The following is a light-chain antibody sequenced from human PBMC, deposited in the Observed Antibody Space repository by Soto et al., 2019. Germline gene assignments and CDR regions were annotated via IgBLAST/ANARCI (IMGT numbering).Light chain of an antibody. CDR3: MQSLQSIT. V-gene: IGKV2-28*01. CDR2: LGS. Sequence: DIVMTQSPLSLPVTPGEPASISCRSSQSLLHANGYNYLNWYLQKPGQSPQLLIYLGSNRASGVTDRFSGSGSGTDFTLKISRVEAGDVGVYYCMQSLQSITFGQGTRLEIK. CDR1: QSLLHANGYNY. J-gene: IGKJ5*01.